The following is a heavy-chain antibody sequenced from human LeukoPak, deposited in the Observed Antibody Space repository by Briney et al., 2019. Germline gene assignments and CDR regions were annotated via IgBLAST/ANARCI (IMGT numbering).Heavy chain of an antibody. CDR1: GFTFSAYS. J-gene: IGHJ4*02. Sequence: GGSLRLSCAASGFTFSAYSMSWIRQAPGKGLEWVSYIGSSAGTIYYADSVKGRFTISRDNAKNSLYLQMNSLRAEDTAMYYCARRYCSGGSCYRHFDYWGQGTLVTVSS. CDR3: ARRYCSGGSCYRHFDY. CDR2: IGSSAGTI. D-gene: IGHD2-15*01. V-gene: IGHV3-11*01.